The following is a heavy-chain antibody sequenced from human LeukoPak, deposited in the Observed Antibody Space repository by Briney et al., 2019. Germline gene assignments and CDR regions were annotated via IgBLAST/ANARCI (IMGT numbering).Heavy chain of an antibody. V-gene: IGHV3-15*01. CDR3: TTDPTQYYYDSSGYYPFDY. Sequence: GGSLRLSCAASGFTFSNAWMSWVRQAPGKGLEWVGRIKSKTDGGTTDYAAPVKGRFTISRDDSKNTLYLQMNSLKTEDTAVYYCTTDPTQYYYDSSGYYPFDYWGQGALVTVSS. J-gene: IGHJ4*02. D-gene: IGHD3-22*01. CDR1: GFTFSNAW. CDR2: IKSKTDGGTT.